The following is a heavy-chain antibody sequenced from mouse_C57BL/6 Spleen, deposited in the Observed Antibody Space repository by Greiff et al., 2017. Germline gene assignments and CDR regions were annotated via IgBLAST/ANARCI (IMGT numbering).Heavy chain of an antibody. CDR2: IDPSASET. V-gene: IGHV1-52*01. J-gene: IGHJ1*03. CDR3: ARGGYSYFDV. Sequence: VKQRPIHGLEWIGNIDPSASETHYNQKFKDKATLTVDKSSSTAYMQLSSLTSEDSAVYYCARGGYSYFDVWGTGTTVTVSS.